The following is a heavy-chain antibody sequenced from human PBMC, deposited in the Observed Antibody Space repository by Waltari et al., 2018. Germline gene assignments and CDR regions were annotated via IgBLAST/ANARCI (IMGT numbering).Heavy chain of an antibody. J-gene: IGHJ5*02. CDR2: IYYSGST. CDR3: ARDKKGPFDP. V-gene: IGHV4-59*11. Sequence: QVQLPASGPRMLTPSATLSLTCTVSRGSIRRHYWSWTRQPPGTGLEWIGYIYYSGSTNYNPSLKSRVTISVDTSKNQFSLKLSSVTAADTAVYYCARDKKGPFDPWGQGTLVTVSS. CDR1: RGSIRRHY.